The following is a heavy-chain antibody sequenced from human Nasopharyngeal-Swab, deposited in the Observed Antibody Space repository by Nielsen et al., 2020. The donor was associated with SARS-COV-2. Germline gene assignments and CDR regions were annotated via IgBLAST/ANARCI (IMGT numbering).Heavy chain of an antibody. Sequence: GESLKISCAASGFTFSSYGMHWVRQAPGKGLEWVAFIRYDGSNKYYADSVKGRFTISRDNSKNTLCLQMNSLRAEDTAVYYCAKDGDRDGYGDFCLDYWGQGTLVTVSS. D-gene: IGHD4-17*01. CDR1: GFTFSSYG. CDR2: IRYDGSNK. J-gene: IGHJ4*02. CDR3: AKDGDRDGYGDFCLDY. V-gene: IGHV3-30*02.